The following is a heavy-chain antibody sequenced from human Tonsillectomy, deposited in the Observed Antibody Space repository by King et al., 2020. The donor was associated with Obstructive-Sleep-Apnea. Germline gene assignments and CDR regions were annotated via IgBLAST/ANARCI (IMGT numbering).Heavy chain of an antibody. V-gene: IGHV4-59*08. CDR1: GGSISSYY. J-gene: IGHJ3*02. D-gene: IGHD1/OR15-1a*01. CDR2: IYYSGST. CDR3: ARWNMWNAFDI. Sequence: VQLQESGPGLVKPSETLSPTCTVSGGSISSYYWRWIRQPPGKGLDWMGFIYYSGSTNYNHSLKSRVTISVDTSKNQFSLKLTSVTAADTAVYYCARWNMWNAFDIWGQGTMVTVSS.